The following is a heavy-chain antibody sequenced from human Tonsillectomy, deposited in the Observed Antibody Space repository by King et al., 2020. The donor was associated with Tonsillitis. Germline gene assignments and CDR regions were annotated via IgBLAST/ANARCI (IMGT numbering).Heavy chain of an antibody. V-gene: IGHV3-30*18. D-gene: IGHD4-17*01. CDR1: GFTFSGYG. J-gene: IGHJ5*02. CDR2: ISYDGSNK. CDR3: AKVGAAGYGDAGWFDP. Sequence: VQLVESGGGVVQPGRSLRLSCAASGFTFSGYGMHWVRQAPGKGLEWVAVISYDGSNKYYADSVKGRFTISRDNSKDTLHLQMNSLRAEDTAVYYCAKVGAAGYGDAGWFDPWGQGTLVTVSS.